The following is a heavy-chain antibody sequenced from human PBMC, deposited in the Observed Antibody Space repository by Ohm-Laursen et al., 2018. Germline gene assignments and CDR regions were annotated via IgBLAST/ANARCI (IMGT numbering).Heavy chain of an antibody. CDR1: GGSISSYY. Sequence: SETLSPTCTVSGGSISSYYWSWIRQPPGEGLEWMGCIYYGGSTNYNPSLKSRVTISVDTSKNQFSLKLSSVTAADTAVYYCARLGYYDSSGYYEVVYWGQGTLVTVSS. CDR2: IYYGGST. V-gene: IGHV4-59*08. CDR3: ARLGYYDSSGYYEVVY. D-gene: IGHD3-22*01. J-gene: IGHJ4*02.